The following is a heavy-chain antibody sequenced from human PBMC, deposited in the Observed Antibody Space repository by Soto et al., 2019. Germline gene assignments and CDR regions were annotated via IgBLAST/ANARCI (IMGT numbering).Heavy chain of an antibody. J-gene: IGHJ6*02. CDR2: IYYSGST. V-gene: IGHV4-30-4*01. CDR3: ARDRSTTVTSNYYYYGMDV. Sequence: SETLSLTCTVSGGSICSGDYYWSWIRQPPGKGLEWIGYIYYSGSTYYNPSLKSRVTISVDTSKNQFSLKLSSVTAADTAVYYCARDRSTTVTSNYYYYGMDVWGQGTTVTVSS. D-gene: IGHD4-17*01. CDR1: GGSICSGDYY.